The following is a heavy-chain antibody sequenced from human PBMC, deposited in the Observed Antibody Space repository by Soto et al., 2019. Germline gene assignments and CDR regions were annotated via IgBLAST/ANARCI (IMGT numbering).Heavy chain of an antibody. D-gene: IGHD4-17*01. V-gene: IGHV3-13*01. CDR3: AKEPDCGDHNLDY. CDR1: GFTFSGFD. Sequence: PGGSLRLSCEASGFTFSGFDMHWVRQPTGKGLEWVSTIGTAGDTYYAVSVKGRFTISRDNAKNSLSLQMNSLRAGDTAVYYCAKEPDCGDHNLDYWGQGTLVTVSS. J-gene: IGHJ4*02. CDR2: IGTAGDT.